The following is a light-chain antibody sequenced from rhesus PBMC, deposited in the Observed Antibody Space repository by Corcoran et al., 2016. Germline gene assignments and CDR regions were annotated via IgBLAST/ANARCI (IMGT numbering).Light chain of an antibody. CDR2: KAS. CDR3: QQHHSDPPT. CDR1: QGISSY. J-gene: IGKJ4*01. V-gene: IGKV1-25*01. Sequence: DIQMTQSPSSLSASVGDTVTITCRASQGISSYLAWYQQKPGKAPKLLIYKASTLQSGAPSRVSGSGSGTDFTLTISSLQPEDFATYCCQQHHSDPPTFGGGTKVELK.